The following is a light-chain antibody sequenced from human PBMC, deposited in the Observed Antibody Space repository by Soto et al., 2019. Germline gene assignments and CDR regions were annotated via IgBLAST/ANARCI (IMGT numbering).Light chain of an antibody. V-gene: IGKV3-11*01. CDR3: QQRSNWAPT. CDR2: DAS. J-gene: IGKJ1*01. CDR1: QSVDAY. Sequence: EIVLTQSPATLSLSPGERATLSCRASQSVDAYLAWYQQRPGQAPRLLIFDASNRATGIPTRFSGSGSGTDFTLTISSLDPEDFAVYYCQQRSNWAPTFGKGTKGEVK.